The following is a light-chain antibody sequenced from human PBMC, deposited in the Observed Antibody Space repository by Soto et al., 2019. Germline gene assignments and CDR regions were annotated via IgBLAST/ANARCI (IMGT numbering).Light chain of an antibody. CDR3: TSYGGSNNPV. V-gene: IGLV2-8*01. CDR1: SSDVGRYNY. Sequence: QSALTQPPSASGSPGQSVTISCTGTSSDVGRYNYVSWYQHHPGKAPKLMIYQVTQRSSGVPDRFSGSKSVNTASLTVSGLQTEDEADYYCTSYGGSNNPVFGTGTKVTVL. CDR2: QVT. J-gene: IGLJ1*01.